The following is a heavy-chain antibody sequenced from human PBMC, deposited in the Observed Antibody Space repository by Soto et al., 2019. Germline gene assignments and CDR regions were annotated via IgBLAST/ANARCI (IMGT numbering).Heavy chain of an antibody. J-gene: IGHJ5*02. Sequence: QVQLQESGPGLVKPSGTLSLTCAVSGGSISSSNWWSWVRQPPGKGLEWIGEIYHSGSTNYNPSLKSRVTISVDTSKNQFSLKLSSVTAADTAVYYCASLFHCSSTSCPNWFDPWGQGTLVTVSS. CDR1: GGSISSSNW. CDR2: IYHSGST. D-gene: IGHD2-2*01. CDR3: ASLFHCSSTSCPNWFDP. V-gene: IGHV4-4*02.